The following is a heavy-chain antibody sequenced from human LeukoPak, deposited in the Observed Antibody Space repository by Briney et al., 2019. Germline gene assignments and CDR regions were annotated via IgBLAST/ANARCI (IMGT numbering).Heavy chain of an antibody. V-gene: IGHV3-23*01. CDR2: ISGSGGST. CDR1: GFTFSSYA. J-gene: IGHJ4*02. CDR3: AKSYPAGIVVVPAAIAPPLYYFDY. Sequence: GGSLRLSCAASGFTFSSYAMSWVRQAPGKGLEWVSAISGSGGSTYYADSVKGRFTISRDSSKNTLYLQMNSLRAEDTAVYYCAKSYPAGIVVVPAAIAPPLYYFDYWGQGTLVTVSS. D-gene: IGHD2-2*01.